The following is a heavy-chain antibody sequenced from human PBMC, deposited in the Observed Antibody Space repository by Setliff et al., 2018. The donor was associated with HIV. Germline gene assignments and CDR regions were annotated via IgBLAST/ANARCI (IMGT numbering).Heavy chain of an antibody. D-gene: IGHD3-3*01. CDR3: ARGLSIFGVATPGFYSFMDV. V-gene: IGHV4-59*11. CDR2: IHCSGSS. CDR1: GGSITGHY. J-gene: IGHJ6*03. Sequence: SETLSLTCTVSGGSITGHYWSWIRQPPGKGLEWIGYIHCSGSSNYNPSLKSRVSISLDTSKKQVSLKLNSVTAADTAVYYCARGLSIFGVATPGFYSFMDVWGKGTTVTVS.